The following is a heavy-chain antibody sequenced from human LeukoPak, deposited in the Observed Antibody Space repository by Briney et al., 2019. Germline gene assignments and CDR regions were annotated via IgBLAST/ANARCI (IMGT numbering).Heavy chain of an antibody. D-gene: IGHD3-3*01. CDR3: VRARKDVDYDYYFDY. CDR1: GDSVSTYSAA. Sequence: SQTLSLICAISGDSVSTYSAAWYWIRQSPSRGLEWLGRTYYRSRWYNHYAVSVKSRITINADTSKNQFSLQLNSVTPEDTAMYYCVRARKDVDYDYYFDYWGQGTLVTVSS. J-gene: IGHJ4*02. CDR2: TYYRSRWYN. V-gene: IGHV6-1*01.